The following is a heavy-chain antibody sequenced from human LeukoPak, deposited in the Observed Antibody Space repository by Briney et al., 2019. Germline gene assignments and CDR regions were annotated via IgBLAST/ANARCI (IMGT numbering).Heavy chain of an antibody. D-gene: IGHD2-2*01. Sequence: ASVKVSCKASGYTFTGYYIHWVRQAPGQGLEWMVWINPGSGGTKYAQNFQGSVTMTRDMSIRAAYMDLTRLTFDDTAVYYCARGHAYCSSTSCYPFDYWGQGTLVTVSS. J-gene: IGHJ4*02. CDR1: GYTFTGYY. V-gene: IGHV1-2*02. CDR2: INPGSGGT. CDR3: ARGHAYCSSTSCYPFDY.